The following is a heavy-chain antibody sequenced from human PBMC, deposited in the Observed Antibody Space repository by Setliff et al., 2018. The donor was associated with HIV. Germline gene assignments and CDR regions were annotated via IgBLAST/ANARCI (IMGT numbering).Heavy chain of an antibody. J-gene: IGHJ5*01. CDR3: AKAGGDS. D-gene: IGHD3-10*01. Sequence: GESLKISCRGFGYNFSNYWIDWVRQMPGKGLEWMGTIYPTDSDTKYNPSFQGQVSISADRSISTTYLQWSSLRASDTAMYFCAKAGGDSWGQGTLVTVSS. V-gene: IGHV5-51*01. CDR1: GYNFSNYW. CDR2: IYPTDSDT.